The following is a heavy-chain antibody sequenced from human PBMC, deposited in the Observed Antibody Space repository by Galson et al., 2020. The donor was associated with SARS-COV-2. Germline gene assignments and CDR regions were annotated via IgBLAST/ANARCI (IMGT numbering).Heavy chain of an antibody. V-gene: IGHV3-15*01. D-gene: IGHD6-13*01. CDR1: GFTFSNAW. CDR3: TTDFEQQLVISGGYYYYYMDV. J-gene: IGHJ6*03. Sequence: GGSLRLSCAASGFTFSNAWMSWVRQAPGKGLEWVGRIKSKTDGGTTDYAAPVKGRFTISRDDSKNTLYLQMNSLKTEDTAVYYCTTDFEQQLVISGGYYYYYMDVWGKGTTVTVSS. CDR2: IKSKTDGGTT.